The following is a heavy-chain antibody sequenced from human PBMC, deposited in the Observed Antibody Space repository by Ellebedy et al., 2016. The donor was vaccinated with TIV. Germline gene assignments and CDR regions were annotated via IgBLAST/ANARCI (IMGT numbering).Heavy chain of an antibody. Sequence: GESLKISXAASGFTVSNNYMSWVRQAPGKGLEWVSLIYSGGSTDYADSVKGRFTISRDNSENTLYLQMNSLRAEDTAVYYCATRSVQWPHWGQGTLVTVSS. CDR1: GFTVSNNY. CDR2: IYSGGST. CDR3: ATRSVQWPH. V-gene: IGHV3-53*01. D-gene: IGHD6-19*01. J-gene: IGHJ1*01.